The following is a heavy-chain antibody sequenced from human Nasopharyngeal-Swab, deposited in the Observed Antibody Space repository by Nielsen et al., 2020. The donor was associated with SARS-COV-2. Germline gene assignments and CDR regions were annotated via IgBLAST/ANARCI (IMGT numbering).Heavy chain of an antibody. J-gene: IGHJ4*02. CDR3: AELSSGWTFDY. CDR2: IKQDGREK. CDR1: GFTFSSYW. D-gene: IGHD6-19*01. V-gene: IGHV3-7*01. Sequence: GESLKISCAASGFTFSSYWMSWVRQAPGKGLEWVANIKQDGREKYYVDSVKGRFTISRDNAKNSLYLQMNSLRAEDTAVYYCAELSSGWTFDYRGQGTLVTVSS.